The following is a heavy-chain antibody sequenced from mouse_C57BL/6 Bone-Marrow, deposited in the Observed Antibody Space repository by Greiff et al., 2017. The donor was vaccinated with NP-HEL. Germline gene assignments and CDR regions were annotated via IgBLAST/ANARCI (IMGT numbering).Heavy chain of an antibody. V-gene: IGHV1-19*01. CDR1: GYTFTDYY. J-gene: IGHJ1*03. Sequence: EVQLQQSGPVLVKPGASVKMSCKASGYTFTDYYMNWVKQSHGKSLEWIGVINPYNGGTSYNQKFKGKATLTVDKSSSTAYMELNSLTSEVSAVYYCASPDYGSSPYWYFDVWGTGTTVTVSS. D-gene: IGHD1-1*01. CDR3: ASPDYGSSPYWYFDV. CDR2: INPYNGGT.